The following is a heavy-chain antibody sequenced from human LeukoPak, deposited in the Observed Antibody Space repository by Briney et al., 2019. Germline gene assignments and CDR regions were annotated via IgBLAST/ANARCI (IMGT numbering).Heavy chain of an antibody. CDR2: IYYSGST. CDR1: GGSISSYY. CDR3: ARVSSSWYALDY. J-gene: IGHJ4*02. V-gene: IGHV4-59*01. Sequence: PSETLSLTCTVSGGSISSYYWSWIRQPPGKGLEWIGYIYYSGSTSYNPSLKSRVTISVDTSKNQFSLKLSSVTAADTAVYYCARVSSSWYALDYWGQGTLVTVSS. D-gene: IGHD6-13*01.